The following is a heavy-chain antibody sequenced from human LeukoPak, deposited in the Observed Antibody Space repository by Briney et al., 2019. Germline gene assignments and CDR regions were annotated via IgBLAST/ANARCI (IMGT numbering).Heavy chain of an antibody. D-gene: IGHD3-9*01. CDR3: ARTRLRYFDWLSDNWFDP. CDR1: GGSISSYY. CDR2: IYYSGST. Sequence: PSETLSLTCTVSGGSISSYYWSWIRQPPGKGLEWIGYIYYSGSTNYNPSLKSRVTISVDTSKNQFSLKLSSVTAADTAVYYCARTRLRYFDWLSDNWFDPWGQGTLVTVSS. J-gene: IGHJ5*02. V-gene: IGHV4-59*01.